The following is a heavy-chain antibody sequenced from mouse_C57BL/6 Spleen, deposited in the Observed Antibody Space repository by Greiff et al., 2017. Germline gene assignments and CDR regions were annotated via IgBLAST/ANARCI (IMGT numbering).Heavy chain of an antibody. CDR1: GYSFTDYN. CDR3: ARGGYDYDEEDFDY. D-gene: IGHD2-4*01. CDR2: INPNYGTT. Sequence: EVPLQQSGPELVMPGASVKISCKASGYSFTDYNMNWVKQSNGKSLAWIGVINPNYGTTSYNQKFKGQATLTVDQSSSTAYMQLNRLTSEDSAVYDCARGGYDYDEEDFDYWGQGTTLTVSS. J-gene: IGHJ2*01. V-gene: IGHV1-39*01.